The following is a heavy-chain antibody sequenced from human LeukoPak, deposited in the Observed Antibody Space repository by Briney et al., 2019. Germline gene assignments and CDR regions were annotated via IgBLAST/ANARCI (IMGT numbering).Heavy chain of an antibody. CDR3: ARDKKGFDI. CDR1: GGSISSYY. V-gene: IGHV4-59*01. Sequence: SETLSLTCAVSGGSISSYYWSWIRQPPGKGLEWIGYIYYSGSTNYNPSLKSRVTISVDTSKNQFSLKLSSVTAADTAVYYCARDKKGFDIWGQGTMVTVSS. CDR2: IYYSGST. J-gene: IGHJ3*02.